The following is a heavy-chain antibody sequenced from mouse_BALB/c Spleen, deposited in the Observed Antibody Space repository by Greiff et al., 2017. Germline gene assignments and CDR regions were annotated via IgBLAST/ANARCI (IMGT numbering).Heavy chain of an antibody. CDR1: GYTFTSYW. J-gene: IGHJ4*01. CDR3: ARSYYRYAMDY. CDR2: INPSTGYT. V-gene: IGHV1-7*01. Sequence: QVQLKESGAELAKPGASVKMSCKASGYTFTSYWMHWVKQRPGQGLEWIGYINPSTGYTEYNQKFKDKATLTADKSSSTAYMQLSSLTSEDSAVYDCARSYYRYAMDYWGQGTSVTVSS. D-gene: IGHD2-14*01.